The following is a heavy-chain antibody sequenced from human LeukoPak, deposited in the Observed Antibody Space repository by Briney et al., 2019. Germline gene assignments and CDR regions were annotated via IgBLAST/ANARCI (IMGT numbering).Heavy chain of an antibody. V-gene: IGHV3-15*01. J-gene: IGHJ4*02. CDR3: TTCGYSGYDSNY. Sequence: GGSLRLSCAASGFTFTNAWMTWVRQAPGKGLEWVGRIKSKTVGGTTDYATPVKGRFIISRDDSENTLYLQMNSLIIADTAVYYCTTCGYSGYDSNYWGQGTLVTVSS. CDR1: GFTFTNAW. D-gene: IGHD5-12*01. CDR2: IKSKTVGGTT.